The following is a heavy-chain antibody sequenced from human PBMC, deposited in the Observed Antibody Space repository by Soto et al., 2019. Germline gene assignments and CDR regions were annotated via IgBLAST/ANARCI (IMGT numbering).Heavy chain of an antibody. D-gene: IGHD1-26*01. CDR2: IIPIFGTA. V-gene: IGHV1-69*01. J-gene: IGHJ6*02. CDR3: ARGSLGATPRRYYYYGMDV. Sequence: QVQLVQSGAEVKKPRSSVKFSCKASGGTFSSYAISWVRQAPGQGLEWMGGIIPIFGTANYAQKFQGRVTITADESRSTAYMELSSLRSEDTAVYYCARGSLGATPRRYYYYGMDVWGQGTTVTVSS. CDR1: GGTFSSYA.